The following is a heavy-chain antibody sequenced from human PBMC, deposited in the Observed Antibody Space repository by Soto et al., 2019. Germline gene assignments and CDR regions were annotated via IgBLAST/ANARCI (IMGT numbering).Heavy chain of an antibody. CDR2: IYYSGST. CDR3: ARGLRFLEWSNWFDP. V-gene: IGHV4-59*01. Sequence: SETLSLTCTVSGGSISSYYWSWIRQPPGKGLEWIGYIYYSGSTNYNPSLKSRVTISVDTSKNQFSLKLSSVTAADTAVYHCARGLRFLEWSNWFDPWGQGTLVTVSS. J-gene: IGHJ5*02. D-gene: IGHD3-3*01. CDR1: GGSISSYY.